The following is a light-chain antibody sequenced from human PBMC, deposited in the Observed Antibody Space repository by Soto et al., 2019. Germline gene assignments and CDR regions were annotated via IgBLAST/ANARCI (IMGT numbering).Light chain of an antibody. CDR2: GDT. CDR3: QSYDNSLRGPV. CDR1: SSNIGAGYD. J-gene: IGLJ1*01. Sequence: QSVLTQPPSVSGAPGQRVTISCTGSSSNIGAGYDAHWYQQLPGKVPKLLIYGDTNRPSGVPDRFSGSKSGTSASLAITGLHPEDEADYYCQSYDNSLRGPVFGPVTKVTVL. V-gene: IGLV1-40*01.